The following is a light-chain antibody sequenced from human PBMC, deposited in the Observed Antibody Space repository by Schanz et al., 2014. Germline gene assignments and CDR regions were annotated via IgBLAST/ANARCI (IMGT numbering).Light chain of an antibody. J-gene: IGLJ3*02. CDR3: CSYAGSYTYWV. Sequence: QSALTQPPSASGSPGQSVTISCTGTSSDVGDYNYVSWYQQHPGKAPKLMIYEVSKRPSGVPDRFSGSKSGNTASLTVSGLQAEDEADYYCCSYAGSYTYWVFGGGTKLTVL. CDR2: EVS. V-gene: IGLV2-8*01. CDR1: SSDVGDYNY.